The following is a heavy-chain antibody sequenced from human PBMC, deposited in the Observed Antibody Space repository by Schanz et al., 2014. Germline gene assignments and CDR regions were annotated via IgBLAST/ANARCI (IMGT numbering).Heavy chain of an antibody. J-gene: IGHJ4*01. CDR2: IDGKSTTV. Sequence: EVQLVESGGGLVQPGGSLRLSCSASGFTFSSYAMHWVRQASGKGLEWLSYIDGKSTTVYYADSVKGRFTISRDNAKNSLYLQMNSLRAEDTAVYYCAREQIMAAAGLVDYWGHGTLVTVSS. CDR1: GFTFSSYA. V-gene: IGHV3-48*04. CDR3: AREQIMAAAGLVDY. D-gene: IGHD6-13*01.